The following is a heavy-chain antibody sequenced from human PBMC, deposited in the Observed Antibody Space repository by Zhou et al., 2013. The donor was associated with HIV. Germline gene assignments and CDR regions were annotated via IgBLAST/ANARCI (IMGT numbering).Heavy chain of an antibody. Sequence: QVQLVQSGAEVKKPGSSVNVSCKASGGTFSSYAISWVRQAPGQGLEWMGRIIPFFGNPNYAQKFQGRVTITADKSTNTVYLELRSLRSEDTALYYCASHTSVVTAGTFDVWGQGTMVTVSS. J-gene: IGHJ3*01. CDR1: GGTFSSYA. CDR3: ASHTSVVTAGTFDV. CDR2: IIPFFGNP. V-gene: IGHV1-69*04. D-gene: IGHD2-21*02.